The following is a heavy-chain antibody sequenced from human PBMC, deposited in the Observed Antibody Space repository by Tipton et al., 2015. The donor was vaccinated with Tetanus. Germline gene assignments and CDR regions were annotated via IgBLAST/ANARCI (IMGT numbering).Heavy chain of an antibody. CDR1: GYTFIGYY. V-gene: IGHV1-2*04. J-gene: IGHJ4*02. CDR3: ARDPVGATNNYFDY. CDR2: INPNSGGT. D-gene: IGHD1-26*01. Sequence: QLVQSGAEVKKPGASVKVSCKASGYTFIGYYMHWVRQAPGQGLEWMGWINPNSGGTNYAQKFQGWVTMTRDTSISTAYMELSRLRSDDTAVYYCARDPVGATNNYFDYWGQGTLVTVSS.